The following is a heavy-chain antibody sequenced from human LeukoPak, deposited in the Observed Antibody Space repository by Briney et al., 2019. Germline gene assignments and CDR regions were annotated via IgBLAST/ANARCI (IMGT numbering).Heavy chain of an antibody. Sequence: PGGSLRLSCAASGFTFSSYAMSWVRQAPGKGLEWVSAISGSGGSTYYADSVKGRFTISRDNSKNTLYLQMNSLRAEDTAVYYCAASTGYYGSIWYFDLWGRGTLVTVSS. D-gene: IGHD3-10*01. CDR1: GFTFSSYA. CDR3: AASTGYYGSIWYFDL. V-gene: IGHV3-23*01. J-gene: IGHJ2*01. CDR2: ISGSGGST.